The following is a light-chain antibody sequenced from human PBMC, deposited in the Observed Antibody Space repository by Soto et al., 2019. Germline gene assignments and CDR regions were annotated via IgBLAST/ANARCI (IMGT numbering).Light chain of an antibody. V-gene: IGLV1-40*01. CDR1: SSNIGAGYY. CDR3: SSYAGSNNV. CDR2: DVS. Sequence: VLTQPPSVSGAPGQRVTISCTGSSSNIGAGYYVHWYQQHPGTAPKLLIYDVSKRPSGVPDRFSGSKSGNTASLTVSGLQAEDEADYYCSSYAGSNNVFGTGTKVTVL. J-gene: IGLJ1*01.